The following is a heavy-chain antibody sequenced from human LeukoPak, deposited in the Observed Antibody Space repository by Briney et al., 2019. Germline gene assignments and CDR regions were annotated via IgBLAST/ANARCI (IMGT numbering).Heavy chain of an antibody. Sequence: PGGSLRLSCAASGFTFSSYAMSWVRQAPGKGLEWVSAISVSGGSTYYTDSVRVRFTIARDNSKNTPHMQMTWLRAEDNAVYYRAKDQGMTAIGWFDPWGQGTLVTVSS. J-gene: IGHJ5*02. CDR3: AKDQGMTAIGWFDP. D-gene: IGHD2-21*02. CDR2: ISVSGGST. V-gene: IGHV3-23*01. CDR1: GFTFSSYA.